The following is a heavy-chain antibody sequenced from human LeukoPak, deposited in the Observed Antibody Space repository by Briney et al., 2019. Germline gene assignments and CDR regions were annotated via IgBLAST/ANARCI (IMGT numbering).Heavy chain of an antibody. CDR2: ISGSGGST. J-gene: IGHJ4*02. CDR1: GLTFSSYA. D-gene: IGHD2-2*02. Sequence: GGSLRLACAASGLTFSSYAMSWVRQAPGKGLEWVSAISGSGGSTYYADSVKGRFTNSRDNSKNTLYLQMNSLRAEDTAVYHCAKISSGTSCYKIWGQGTLVTVSS. V-gene: IGHV3-23*01. CDR3: AKISSGTSCYKI.